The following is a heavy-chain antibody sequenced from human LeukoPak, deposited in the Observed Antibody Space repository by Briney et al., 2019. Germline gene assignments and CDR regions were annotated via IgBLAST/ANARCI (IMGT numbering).Heavy chain of an antibody. CDR1: GYTFTGYY. V-gene: IGHV1-2*02. CDR2: INPNSGGT. J-gene: IGHJ3*02. CDR3: ARDQGYYDSSGYYSAFDI. D-gene: IGHD3-22*01. Sequence: ASVKVSCKASGYTFTGYYMHWVRQAPGQGLEWMGWINPNSGGTNYAQKFQGRVTMTRDTSISTAYMELSRLRSDDTAVYYCARDQGYYDSSGYYSAFDIWGQGTMVTASS.